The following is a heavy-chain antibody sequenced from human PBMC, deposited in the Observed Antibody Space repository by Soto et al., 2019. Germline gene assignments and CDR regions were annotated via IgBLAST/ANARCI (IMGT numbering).Heavy chain of an antibody. J-gene: IGHJ4*02. V-gene: IGHV3-33*01. Sequence: QVQLVESGGGVVQHGRSLRLSCAASGFTFSSYGMHWVRQAPGKGLEWVAVIWYDGSNKYYADSVKGRFTISRDNSKNTLYLQMNSLRAEDTAVYYCARNKYYYDSSGSLDYWGQGTLVTVSS. CDR3: ARNKYYYDSSGSLDY. CDR1: GFTFSSYG. D-gene: IGHD3-22*01. CDR2: IWYDGSNK.